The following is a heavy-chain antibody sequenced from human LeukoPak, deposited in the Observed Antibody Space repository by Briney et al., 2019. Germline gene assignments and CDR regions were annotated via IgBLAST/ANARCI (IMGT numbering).Heavy chain of an antibody. J-gene: IGHJ5*02. CDR2: IYSGGNT. D-gene: IGHD2-2*01. V-gene: IGHV3-53*01. CDR1: GFTVSRNF. Sequence: GGSLRLSCAASGFTVSRNFMSWVRQAPGKGLEWVSVIYSGGNTFYADSVKGRFTISRDISQNTLYLQMNSLRAEDTAVYYCARDACNSPNCSIAGFDPWGQGTLVTVSS. CDR3: ARDACNSPNCSIAGFDP.